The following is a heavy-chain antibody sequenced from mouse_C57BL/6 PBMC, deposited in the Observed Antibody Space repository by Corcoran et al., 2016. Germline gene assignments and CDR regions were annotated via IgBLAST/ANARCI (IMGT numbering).Heavy chain of an antibody. CDR3: ARDSNSAWFAY. Sequence: QIQLVQSGPELKKPGETVKISCKASGYTFTTYGMSWVKQAPGKGLKWMGWINTYSGVPTYADDFKGRFAFSLETSASTAYLQINNLKNEDTATYFCARDSNSAWFAYWGQGTLVTVSA. CDR2: INTYSGVP. D-gene: IGHD2-5*01. J-gene: IGHJ3*01. CDR1: GYTFTTYG. V-gene: IGHV9-3*01.